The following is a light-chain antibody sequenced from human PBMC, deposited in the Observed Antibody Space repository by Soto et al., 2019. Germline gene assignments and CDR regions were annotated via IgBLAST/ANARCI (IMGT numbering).Light chain of an antibody. CDR1: SSDVGSYNR. Sequence: QSVLTQPPSVSGSPGQSVTISCTGTSSDVGSYNRVSWYQQPPGTAPKLMIYEVSNRPSGVPDRFSGSKSGNTASLTISGLQAEDEAEYYCSSYTSSSTLYVFGTGTKVTVL. CDR2: EVS. J-gene: IGLJ1*01. CDR3: SSYTSSSTLYV. V-gene: IGLV2-18*02.